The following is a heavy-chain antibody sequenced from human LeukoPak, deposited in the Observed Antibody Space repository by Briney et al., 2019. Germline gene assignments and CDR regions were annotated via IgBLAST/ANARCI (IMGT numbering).Heavy chain of an antibody. CDR2: IKQDGSEK. CDR3: ARAGYCSSTSCYDTRYYYYYYGMDV. Sequence: GGSLRLSCAASGFTFSSYWMSWVRQAPGKGLEWVANIKQDGSEKSYVDSVKGRFTISRDNAKNSLYLQMNSLRAEDTAVYYCARAGYCSSTSCYDTRYYYYYYGMDVWGQGTTVTVSS. V-gene: IGHV3-7*01. J-gene: IGHJ6*02. CDR1: GFTFSSYW. D-gene: IGHD2-2*03.